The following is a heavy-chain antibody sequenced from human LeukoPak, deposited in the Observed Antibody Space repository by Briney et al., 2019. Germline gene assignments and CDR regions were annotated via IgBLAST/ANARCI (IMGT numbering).Heavy chain of an antibody. CDR1: GGSFSGYY. CDR3: ARERVWYYYGSGSYYTFDY. J-gene: IGHJ4*02. V-gene: IGHV4-34*01. CDR2: INHSGST. Sequence: KPSETLSLTCAVYGGSFSGYYWSWIRQPPGKGLEWIGEINHSGSTNYNPSLKSRVTISVDTSKNQFSLKLSSVTAADTAVYYCARERVWYYYGSGSYYTFDYWGQGTLVTVSS. D-gene: IGHD3-10*01.